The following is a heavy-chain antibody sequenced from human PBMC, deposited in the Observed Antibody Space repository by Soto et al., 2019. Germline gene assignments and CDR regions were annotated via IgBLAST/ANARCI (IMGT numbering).Heavy chain of an antibody. J-gene: IGHJ5*02. CDR1: GFTFISYA. D-gene: IGHD1-26*01. V-gene: IGHV3-23*01. CDR3: AKNQGVELVPLATVDWFDP. CDR2: ISGSGFKK. Sequence: GGSLRLSCAASGFTFISYAMSWVRQAPGKGLEWISSISGSGFKKYYADSVKGRFTISRDNSKSTVYLELNNLSAEDTAVYHCAKNQGVELVPLATVDWFDPWGQGSVVTVSS.